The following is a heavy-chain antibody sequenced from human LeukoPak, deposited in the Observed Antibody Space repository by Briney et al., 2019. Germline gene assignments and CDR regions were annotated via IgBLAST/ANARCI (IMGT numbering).Heavy chain of an antibody. J-gene: IGHJ4*02. Sequence: ASVKVSCKASGYTFTDHYMHWVRQAPGQGLEWMGRINPNSGGTSSARKPQGRVTVTRDTSISTVYMELSRLTSDDTAVYFCARSPSGWYGDYWGQGTLVTVSS. CDR2: INPNSGGT. D-gene: IGHD6-19*01. CDR1: GYTFTDHY. V-gene: IGHV1-2*06. CDR3: ARSPSGWYGDY.